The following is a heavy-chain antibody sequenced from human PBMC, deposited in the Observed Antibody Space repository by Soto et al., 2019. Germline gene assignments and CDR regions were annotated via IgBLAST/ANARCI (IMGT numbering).Heavy chain of an antibody. J-gene: IGHJ4*02. CDR3: ARHVHSSGNEAFDY. D-gene: IGHD1-1*01. CDR1: GDSISGSY. Sequence: PEETLSLTCAVSGDSISGSYWSWIRQPPGKGLEWIGFIHYTRRTSYNPSLKSRITVSLDKSKNQFSLSLSSATAADTAVYYCARHVHSSGNEAFDYWGQGTLVTVSS. V-gene: IGHV4-59*08. CDR2: IHYTRRT.